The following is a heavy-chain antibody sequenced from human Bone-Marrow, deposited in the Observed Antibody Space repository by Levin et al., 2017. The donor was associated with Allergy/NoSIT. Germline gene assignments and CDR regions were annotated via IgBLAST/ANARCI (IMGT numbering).Heavy chain of an antibody. CDR1: GFTFSSYG. J-gene: IGHJ4*02. CDR3: AKELSSGRYWGYCSGGSCYSGYFDY. V-gene: IGHV3-30*18. D-gene: IGHD2-15*01. CDR2: ISYDGSNK. Sequence: GGSLRLSCAASGFTFSSYGMHWVRQAPGKGLEWVAVISYDGSNKYYADSVKGRFTISRDNSKNTLYLQMNSLRAEDTAVYYCAKELSSGRYWGYCSGGSCYSGYFDYWGQGTLVTVSS.